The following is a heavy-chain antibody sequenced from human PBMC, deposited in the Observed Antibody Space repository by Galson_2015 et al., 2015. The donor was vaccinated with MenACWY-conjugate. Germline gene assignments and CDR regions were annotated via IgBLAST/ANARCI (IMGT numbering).Heavy chain of an antibody. J-gene: IGHJ4*02. CDR2: FSSNGHST. CDR3: AKVSPGGWYWDY. CDR1: GFTFSSSA. V-gene: IGHV3-23*01. Sequence: SLRLSCAASGFTFSSSAMTWVRQAPGKGLVWVSVFSSNGHSTNYADSVKGRFTISRVNSKNTLYLQMNNLRAEDTALYYCAKVSPGGWYWDYWGQGTLVTVSS. D-gene: IGHD6-19*01.